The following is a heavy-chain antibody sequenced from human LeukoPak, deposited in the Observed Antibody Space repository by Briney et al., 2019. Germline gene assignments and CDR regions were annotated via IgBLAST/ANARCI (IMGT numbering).Heavy chain of an antibody. Sequence: SVTVSCKASGGTFSSYAISWVRQAPGQGLEWMGGIIPILCTANYAQKFQGRVTITADESTSTAYMELSSLRSEDTAVYYCARFVEEAAADHFDYWGQGTLVTVSS. V-gene: IGHV1-69*13. J-gene: IGHJ4*02. CDR2: IIPILCTA. CDR1: GGTFSSYA. D-gene: IGHD6-13*01. CDR3: ARFVEEAAADHFDY.